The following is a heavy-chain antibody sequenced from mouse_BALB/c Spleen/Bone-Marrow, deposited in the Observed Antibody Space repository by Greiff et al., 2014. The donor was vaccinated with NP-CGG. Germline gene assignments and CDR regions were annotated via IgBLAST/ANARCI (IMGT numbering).Heavy chain of an antibody. CDR1: GYTFTSYV. CDR2: INPYNDGT. V-gene: IGHV1-14*01. J-gene: IGHJ1*01. Sequence: EVQLQQSGPELVTPGASVPMSCKASGYTFTSYVMHWVKQKPGQGLEWIGYINPYNDGTKYNEKFKGKATLTSDKSSSTAYMELSSLTSEDSAVYYCARDGNPYWYFDVWGAGTTVTVSS. CDR3: ARDGNPYWYFDV. D-gene: IGHD2-1*01.